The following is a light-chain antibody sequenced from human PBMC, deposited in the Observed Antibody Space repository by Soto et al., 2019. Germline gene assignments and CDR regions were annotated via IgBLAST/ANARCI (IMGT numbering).Light chain of an antibody. V-gene: IGKV1-5*01. CDR1: QSISTC. CDR3: QQYRSYSGYS. CDR2: DAS. J-gene: IGKJ2*03. Sequence: DIQMTQSPSTLSASVGDRVTITCRASQSISTCLAWFQQKPGKAPKLLIHDASTFESGVPSRFTGSGSGTEFTLTISSLQHDDFATYYCQQYRSYSGYSFGQGTKLEIK.